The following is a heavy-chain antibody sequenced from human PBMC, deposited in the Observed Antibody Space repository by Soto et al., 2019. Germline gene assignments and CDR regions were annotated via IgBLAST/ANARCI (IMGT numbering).Heavy chain of an antibody. Sequence: SETLSLTCTVSGGSISSYYWSWIRQPPGKGLEWIGYIYYSGSTNYNPSLKSRVTISVDTSKNQFSLKLSSVTAADTAVYYCARTLERRQEDSGYVEAFDIWGQGTMVTVSS. CDR2: IYYSGST. CDR1: GGSISSYY. D-gene: IGHD5-12*01. V-gene: IGHV4-59*08. J-gene: IGHJ3*02. CDR3: ARTLERRQEDSGYVEAFDI.